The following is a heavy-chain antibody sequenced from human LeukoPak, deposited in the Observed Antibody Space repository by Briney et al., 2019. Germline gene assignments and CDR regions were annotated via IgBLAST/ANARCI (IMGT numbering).Heavy chain of an antibody. CDR2: IYYSGST. Sequence: KPSETLSLTCTVSGGSISSYYWSWIRQPPGKGLEWIGYIYYSGSTNYNPSLKSRVTISVETSKNQFSLKLSSVTAADTAVYYRARVTGYMIEDYFDYWGQGTLVTVSS. D-gene: IGHD3-22*01. CDR3: ARVTGYMIEDYFDY. V-gene: IGHV4-59*01. J-gene: IGHJ4*02. CDR1: GGSISSYY.